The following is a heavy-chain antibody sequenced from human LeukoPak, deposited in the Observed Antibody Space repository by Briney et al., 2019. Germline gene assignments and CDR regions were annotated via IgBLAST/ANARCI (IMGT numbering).Heavy chain of an antibody. J-gene: IGHJ4*02. Sequence: GASVTVSCKASGYTFTSYDINWVRQAAGQGLEWMGWMNPNSGNTGYAQKFQRRVTMTSNTSTSTAYMELSSLRSEDTAVYYCARAGGYCGRISCPYYFDYWGQGSLVAVSS. D-gene: IGHD2-15*01. CDR3: ARAGGYCGRISCPYYFDY. CDR2: MNPNSGNT. V-gene: IGHV1-8*01. CDR1: GYTFTSYD.